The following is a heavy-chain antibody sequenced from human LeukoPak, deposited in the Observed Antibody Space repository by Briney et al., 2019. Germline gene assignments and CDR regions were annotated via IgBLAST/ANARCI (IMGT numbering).Heavy chain of an antibody. J-gene: IGHJ4*02. CDR1: GYSFTDYG. CDR3: ARGRDPNTYARC. CDR2: ISAYSGNT. D-gene: IGHD2-2*01. V-gene: IGHV1-18*01. Sequence: ASVQVSCKTSGYSFTDYGITWVRQAPGQGLEWMGWISAYSGNTNYAQKFQGRVTMTTDTSTSTAYMELRSLRSDDTAVYYCARGRDPNTYARCWGQGTLVTVSS.